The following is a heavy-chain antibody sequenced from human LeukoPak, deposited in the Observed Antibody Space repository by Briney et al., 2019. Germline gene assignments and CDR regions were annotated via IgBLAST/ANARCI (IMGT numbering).Heavy chain of an antibody. CDR2: ISHDGNNK. D-gene: IGHD3-16*01. J-gene: IGHJ4*02. CDR1: GFTFSSYA. V-gene: IGHV3-30*04. Sequence: GRSLRLSCAPSGFTFSSYAMHWVRPALGKGLEWVAVISHDGNNKYYADSLRGRFTISRDKSKNTLYLQMDSLRPEDTAVYYCAREAPGLGSYFDYWGQGTLVTVSS. CDR3: AREAPGLGSYFDY.